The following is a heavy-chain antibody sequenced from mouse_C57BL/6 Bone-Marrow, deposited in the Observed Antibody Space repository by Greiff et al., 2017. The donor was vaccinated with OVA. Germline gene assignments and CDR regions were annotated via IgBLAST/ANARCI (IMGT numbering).Heavy chain of an antibody. Sequence: VTLKVSGPELVKPGASVKISCKASGYSFTGYYMHWVKQSSEKSLEWIGEINPSTGGTSYNQKFKGKATLTVDKSSSTAYMQLKSLTSEDSAVYYCAREISLYYYGSSYWFAYWGQGTLVTVSA. V-gene: IGHV1-43*01. CDR1: GYSFTGYY. CDR2: INPSTGGT. D-gene: IGHD1-1*01. CDR3: AREISLYYYGSSYWFAY. J-gene: IGHJ3*01.